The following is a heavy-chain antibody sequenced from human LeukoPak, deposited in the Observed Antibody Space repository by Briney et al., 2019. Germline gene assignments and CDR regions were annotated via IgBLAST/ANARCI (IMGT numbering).Heavy chain of an antibody. Sequence: SETLSLTCTVSGGSISSSSYYWGWLRQPPGTGLEWIGSIYYSGSTYYNPSLKSRVTISVDTSKNQFSLKLSSVTAADTAVYYCARLGTTEMATITTFDYWGQGTLVTVSS. V-gene: IGHV4-39*01. J-gene: IGHJ4*02. D-gene: IGHD5-24*01. CDR3: ARLGTTEMATITTFDY. CDR1: GGSISSSSYY. CDR2: IYYSGST.